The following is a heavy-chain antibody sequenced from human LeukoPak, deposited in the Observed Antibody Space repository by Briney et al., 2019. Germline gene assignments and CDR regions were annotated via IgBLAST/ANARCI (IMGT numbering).Heavy chain of an antibody. CDR2: INGDGSIT. J-gene: IGHJ3*02. V-gene: IGHV3-74*01. Sequence: GGSLRLSCAASGSTFSSYWIHWVRQAPGKGLVWVSRINGDGSITTYADSVRGRFTISRDNVKNTLYLQMNSLRAEDTAVYYCARAGNGFDIWGRGTMVTVSS. CDR3: ARAGNGFDI. CDR1: GSTFSSYW.